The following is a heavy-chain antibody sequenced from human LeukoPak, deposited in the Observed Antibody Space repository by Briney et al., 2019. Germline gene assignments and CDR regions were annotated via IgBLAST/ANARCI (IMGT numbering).Heavy chain of an antibody. V-gene: IGHV3-48*02. CDR3: ARNPGSYAFFDY. J-gene: IGHJ4*02. D-gene: IGHD1-26*01. CDR2: ISGNSNTI. Sequence: GGSLRLSCTGSGFTFGNYAMNWVRQAPGKGLEWVSYISGNSNTIYYAGSVKGRFTISRDNAKNSLYLQMNSLTDEDSAVYYCARNPGSYAFFDYWGQGTLVTVSS. CDR1: GFTFGNYA.